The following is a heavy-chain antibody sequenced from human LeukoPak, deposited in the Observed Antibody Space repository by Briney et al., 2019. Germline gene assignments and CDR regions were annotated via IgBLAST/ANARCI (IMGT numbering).Heavy chain of an antibody. Sequence: PGGSLRLSCATSEFTFSSYGMNWVRQAPGKGLEWVAVIWYDGSNKYYADSVKGRFTISRDNSKNTLYLQMNSLRAEDTAVYYCARDTRGARDNYFDYWGQGTLVTVSS. CDR2: IWYDGSNK. CDR1: EFTFSSYG. V-gene: IGHV3-33*01. J-gene: IGHJ4*02. D-gene: IGHD3-16*01. CDR3: ARDTRGARDNYFDY.